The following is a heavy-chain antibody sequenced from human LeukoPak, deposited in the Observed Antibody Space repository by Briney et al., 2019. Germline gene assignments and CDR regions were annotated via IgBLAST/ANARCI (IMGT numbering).Heavy chain of an antibody. CDR2: INHSGST. CDR3: ARGRRNYGDYGGSRDY. CDR1: GGSFSGCY. V-gene: IGHV4-34*01. D-gene: IGHD4-17*01. J-gene: IGHJ4*02. Sequence: SETLSLTCAVYGGSFSGCYWSWIRQPPGKGLEWIGEINHSGSTNYNPSLKSRVTISVDTSKNQFSLKLSSVTAADTAVYYCARGRRNYGDYGGSRDYWGQGTLVTVSS.